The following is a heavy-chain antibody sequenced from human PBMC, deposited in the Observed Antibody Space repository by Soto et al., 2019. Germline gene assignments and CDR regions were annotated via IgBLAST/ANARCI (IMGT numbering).Heavy chain of an antibody. CDR1: GGSISSSSYY. CDR2: IYYSGST. Sequence: QLQLQESGPGLVKPSETLSLTCTVSGGSISSSSYYWGWIRQPPGKGLEWIGSIYYSGSTYYNPSLPRRVTLPVDPSQKPFALEPSSVIAADTAVYYCARGRRGVGATQFDYWGQGTLVTVSS. D-gene: IGHD1-26*01. V-gene: IGHV4-39*01. CDR3: ARGRRGVGATQFDY. J-gene: IGHJ4*02.